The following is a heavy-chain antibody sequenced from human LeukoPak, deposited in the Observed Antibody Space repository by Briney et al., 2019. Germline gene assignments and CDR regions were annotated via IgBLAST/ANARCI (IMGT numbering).Heavy chain of an antibody. J-gene: IGHJ6*02. Sequence: RAGGSLRLSCAASGVTLSTYAMSWARQAPGKGLEWVSGISSSGSGDNTYYADSVKGRFTISRDNSKNTLYLQMNSLRAEDTAVYYCARDEGYYDFWSGPDYYYGMDVWGQGTTVTVSS. V-gene: IGHV3-23*01. CDR2: ISSSGSGDNT. CDR3: ARDEGYYDFWSGPDYYYGMDV. CDR1: GVTLSTYA. D-gene: IGHD3-3*01.